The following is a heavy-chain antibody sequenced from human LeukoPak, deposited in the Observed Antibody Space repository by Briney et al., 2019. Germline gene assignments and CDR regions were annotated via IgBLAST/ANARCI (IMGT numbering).Heavy chain of an antibody. CDR1: GFTFSSYA. J-gene: IGHJ6*02. V-gene: IGHV3-23*01. D-gene: IGHD2-2*01. Sequence: GGSLRLSCAASGFTFSSYAMSWVRQAPGKGLEWVSAIGGSGGSTYYADSVKGRFTISRDNSKNTLYLQMNSLRAEDTAVYYCAKASSSNAYYYGMDVWGQGTTVTVSS. CDR3: AKASSSNAYYYGMDV. CDR2: IGGSGGST.